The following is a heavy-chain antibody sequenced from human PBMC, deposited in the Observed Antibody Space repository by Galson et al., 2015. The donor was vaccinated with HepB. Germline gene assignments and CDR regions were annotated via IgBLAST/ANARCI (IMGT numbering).Heavy chain of an antibody. D-gene: IGHD3-16*01. Sequence: QSGAEVKKPGESLKISCKGSGYSFTNYWIGWVRQMPGKGLEWMGIIYPDKSDSRYSPSFQGQVTIPADKSISTAYLQWSSLKASDTAMYYCASLRGADPLGFDYWGQGTLVTVSS. CDR1: GYSFTNYW. V-gene: IGHV5-51*01. CDR2: IYPDKSDS. CDR3: ASLRGADPLGFDY. J-gene: IGHJ4*02.